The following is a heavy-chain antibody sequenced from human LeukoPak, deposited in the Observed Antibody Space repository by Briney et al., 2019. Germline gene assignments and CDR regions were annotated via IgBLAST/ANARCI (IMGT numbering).Heavy chain of an antibody. CDR3: VRSVSGTYGQFDF. CDR1: GFTFSSYW. D-gene: IGHD5/OR15-5a*01. J-gene: IGHJ4*02. CDR2: ISVDGRTT. Sequence: GGSLRLSCAASGFTFSSYWMHWVRQAPGKGLVWVSRISVDGRTTNYADSVKGRFTISRDNAKSTLYLQMNSLRAEDTAVYYCVRSVSGTYGQFDFWGQGTLVTVSS. V-gene: IGHV3-74*01.